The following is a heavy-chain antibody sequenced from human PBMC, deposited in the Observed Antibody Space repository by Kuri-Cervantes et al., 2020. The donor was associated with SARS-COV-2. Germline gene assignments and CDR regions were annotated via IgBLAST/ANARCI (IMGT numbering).Heavy chain of an antibody. D-gene: IGHD3-16*02. V-gene: IGHV1-2*04. CDR2: INPNSGGT. CDR3: ATAVITFGGVIALFDY. CDR1: GYTFTGYY. Sequence: ASVKVSCKASGYTFTGYYMHWVRQAPGQGLEWMGWINPNSGGTNYAQKFQGWVTMTEDTSTDTAYMELSSLRSEDTAVYYCATAVITFGGVIALFDYWGQGTLVTVSS. J-gene: IGHJ4*02.